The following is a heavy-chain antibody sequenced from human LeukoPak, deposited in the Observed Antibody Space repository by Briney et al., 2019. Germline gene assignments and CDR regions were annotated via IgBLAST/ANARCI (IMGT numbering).Heavy chain of an antibody. V-gene: IGHV3-23*01. CDR1: GFTFSSYA. CDR2: ISGSGGST. Sequence: PGGSLRLSCAASGFTFSSYAMSRVRQAPGKGLEWVSAISGSGGSTYYADSVKGRFTISRDNSKNTLYLQMNSLRAEDTAVYYCAKDQYGEDYGDYIFDYWGQGTLVTVSS. J-gene: IGHJ4*02. D-gene: IGHD4-17*01. CDR3: AKDQYGEDYGDYIFDY.